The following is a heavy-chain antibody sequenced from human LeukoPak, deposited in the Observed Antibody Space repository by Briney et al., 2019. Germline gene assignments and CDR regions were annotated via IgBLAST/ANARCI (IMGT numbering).Heavy chain of an antibody. Sequence: LSGGSLRLSCAASGFTFSSYWMSWVRQAPGKGLEWVANIKQDGSEKYYVDSVKGRFTISRDNAKNSLYLQMNSLRAEDTAVYYCARDFRPRSSGLGLGALYYWGQGTLVTVSS. CDR2: IKQDGSEK. CDR3: ARDFRPRSSGLGLGALYY. J-gene: IGHJ4*02. CDR1: GFTFSSYW. V-gene: IGHV3-7*01. D-gene: IGHD6-19*01.